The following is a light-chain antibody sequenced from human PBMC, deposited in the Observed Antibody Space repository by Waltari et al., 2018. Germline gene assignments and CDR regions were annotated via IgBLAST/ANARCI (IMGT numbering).Light chain of an antibody. CDR3: QQYSNWPPGT. V-gene: IGKV3-15*01. CDR2: DAA. J-gene: IGKJ1*01. Sequence: ETVMTQSPATLSVSPGERATLSCRASQGVSNKLAWYRLKPGQPPRLLIYDAATRATGIPARFSGSGSGTEFTLTISSLQSEDFAIYYCQQYSNWPPGTFGQGTKVEVK. CDR1: QGVSNK.